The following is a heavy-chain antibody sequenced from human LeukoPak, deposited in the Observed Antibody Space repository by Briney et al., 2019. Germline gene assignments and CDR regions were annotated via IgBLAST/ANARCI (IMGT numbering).Heavy chain of an antibody. V-gene: IGHV3-33*06. D-gene: IGHD3-9*01. CDR3: AKEGAPYYDITNWFDP. Sequence: GGSLRLSCAASGFTFSNYGMHWVRQAPGKGLEWVGVICYDGNNKYYADSVKGRFTMSRDNSKNTLYLQMNSLRSEDTAVYYCAKEGAPYYDITNWFDPWGQGTLVTVSS. CDR1: GFTFSNYG. CDR2: ICYDGNNK. J-gene: IGHJ5*02.